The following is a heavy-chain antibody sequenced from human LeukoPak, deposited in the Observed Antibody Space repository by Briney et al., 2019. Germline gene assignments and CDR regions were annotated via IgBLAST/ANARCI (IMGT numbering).Heavy chain of an antibody. V-gene: IGHV3-21*04. CDR1: GFIFSTYW. D-gene: IGHD3/OR15-3a*01. CDR2: ISSGGDYT. CDR3: ARVLPLMGLDY. Sequence: GESLRLSCTGSGFIFSTYWMHWVRQAPGRGLEWVSAISSGGDYTNSADSVKGRFTISRDNSKNTLYLQMNSLRAEDTAVYYCARVLPLMGLDYWGQGTLVTVSS. J-gene: IGHJ4*02.